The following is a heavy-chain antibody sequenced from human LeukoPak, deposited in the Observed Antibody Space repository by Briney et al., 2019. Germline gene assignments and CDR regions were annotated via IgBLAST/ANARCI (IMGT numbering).Heavy chain of an antibody. J-gene: IGHJ4*02. D-gene: IGHD1-26*01. CDR3: ARDLGATAKFDY. CDR2: ISAYNGNT. CDR1: GYTFTSYG. V-gene: IGHV1-18*01. Sequence: ASVTVSCKASGYTFTSYGISWVRQAPGQRLEWMGWISAYNGNTNYAQKLQGRVTMTTGTSTSTAYMELRSLRSDDTAVYYCARDLGATAKFDYWGQGTLVTVSS.